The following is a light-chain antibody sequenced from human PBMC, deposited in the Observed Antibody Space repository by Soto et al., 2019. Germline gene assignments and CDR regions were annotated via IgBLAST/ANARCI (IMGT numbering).Light chain of an antibody. CDR2: DVS. J-gene: IGLJ3*02. CDR3: CSYAGSYPWV. CDR1: SSDVGGYNY. V-gene: IGLV2-11*02. Sequence: QSALTQPRSVSGSPGQSVTISCTGTSSDVGGYNYVSWYQQHPGKAPKLMIYDVSKWPSGVPDRFSGSKSGNTASLTISGRQAEDEADYYCCSYAGSYPWVFGGGTKLTVL.